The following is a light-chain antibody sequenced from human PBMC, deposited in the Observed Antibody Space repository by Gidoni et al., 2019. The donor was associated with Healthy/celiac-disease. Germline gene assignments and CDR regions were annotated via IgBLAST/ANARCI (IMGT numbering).Light chain of an antibody. V-gene: IGKV1-39*01. CDR3: QRSYSTPPVT. CDR2: AAS. J-gene: IGKJ4*01. Sequence: DIQMTQSPSSLSASVGDRVTITCRASQSISSYLNWYQQKPGKAPKLLIYAASSLQGGVPSRFSGSGSGTDFTLTISSLQPEDSATYYCQRSYSTPPVTFGGGTKVEIK. CDR1: QSISSY.